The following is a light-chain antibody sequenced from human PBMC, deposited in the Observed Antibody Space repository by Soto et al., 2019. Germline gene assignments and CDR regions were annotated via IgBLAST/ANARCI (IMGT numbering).Light chain of an antibody. CDR3: AAWDDSLNAYV. J-gene: IGLJ1*01. CDR2: GNY. Sequence: QSVLTQPPSASGTPGQRVSISCSGSSSNIGSEAVNWFQHLPGTTPKLLIYGNYQRPSGVPDRFSGSRSGTSASLAISGLQSEDEADYYCAAWDDSLNAYVFGTGTKLTV. CDR1: SSNIGSEA. V-gene: IGLV1-44*01.